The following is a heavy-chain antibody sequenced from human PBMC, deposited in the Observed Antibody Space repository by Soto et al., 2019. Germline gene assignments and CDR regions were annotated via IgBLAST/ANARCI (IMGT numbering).Heavy chain of an antibody. D-gene: IGHD3-22*01. Sequence: ASVKVSCKASGYTFTIYYMHWVRLAPGQGLEWMGIINPSGGYTSNAQKFQGRVTMTRDTSTSTVYMELSSLRSEDTAVYYCARGDSSGYKWWFDPWGQGTLVTVSS. J-gene: IGHJ5*01. CDR3: ARGDSSGYKWWFDP. CDR2: INPSGGYT. V-gene: IGHV1-46*01. CDR1: GYTFTIYY.